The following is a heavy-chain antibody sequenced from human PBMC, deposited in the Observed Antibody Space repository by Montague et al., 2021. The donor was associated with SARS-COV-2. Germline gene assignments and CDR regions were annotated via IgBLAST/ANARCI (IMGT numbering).Heavy chain of an antibody. J-gene: IGHJ4*02. CDR2: TYYSGTS. D-gene: IGHD3-3*01. CDR1: GGSISSSSYY. CDR3: ARLPTSSIAIFGVAQLRGGCDC. Sequence: SETLSLTCTVSGGSISSSSYYWGWIRPPPGKGLEWIGSTYYSGTSYYNLSPKSPVTISVDTSKNQFSLKLSTVTAADTAVYYCARLPTSSIAIFGVAQLRGGCDCWGQGTLGTVSA. V-gene: IGHV4-39*01.